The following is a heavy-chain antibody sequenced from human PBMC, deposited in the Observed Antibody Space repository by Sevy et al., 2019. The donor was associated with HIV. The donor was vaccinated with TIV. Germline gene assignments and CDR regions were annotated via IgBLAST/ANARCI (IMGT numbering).Heavy chain of an antibody. V-gene: IGHV3-23*01. Sequence: GGSLRLSCATSGFTFSSYAMSWVRQAPGKGLEWVSAISDSGGSTYYADSVKGRFTISRDNSKNTLYLQLNSLRAEDTAVYYCAKDSDFSSGGNWFDPWGQGTLVTVSS. D-gene: IGHD3-3*01. J-gene: IGHJ5*02. CDR1: GFTFSSYA. CDR2: ISDSGGST. CDR3: AKDSDFSSGGNWFDP.